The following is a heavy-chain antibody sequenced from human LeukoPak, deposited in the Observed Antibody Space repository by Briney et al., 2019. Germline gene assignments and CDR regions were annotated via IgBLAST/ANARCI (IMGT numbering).Heavy chain of an antibody. Sequence: ASVKVSCKASGYTFTGYYMHWVRQAPGQGLEWMGWINPNSGGTNYAQKFQGRVTMTRDTSISTAYMELSRLRSDDTAVYYCARGATSTGYSSGWYGEELYSGFDPWGQGTLVTVSS. V-gene: IGHV1-2*02. CDR2: INPNSGGT. J-gene: IGHJ5*02. D-gene: IGHD6-19*01. CDR1: GYTFTGYY. CDR3: ARGATSTGYSSGWYGEELYSGFDP.